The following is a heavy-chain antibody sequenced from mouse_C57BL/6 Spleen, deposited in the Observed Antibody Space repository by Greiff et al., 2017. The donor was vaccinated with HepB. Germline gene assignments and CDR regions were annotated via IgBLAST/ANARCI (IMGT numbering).Heavy chain of an antibody. V-gene: IGHV5-17*01. Sequence: EVMLVESGGGLVKPGGSLKLSCAASGFTFSDYGMHWVRQAPEKGLEWVAYISSGSSTIYYADTVKGRFTISRDNAKNTLFLQMTSLRSEDTAMCYCARSYYYGSSYYFDYWGQGTTLTVSS. CDR3: ARSYYYGSSYYFDY. J-gene: IGHJ2*01. CDR1: GFTFSDYG. D-gene: IGHD1-1*01. CDR2: ISSGSSTI.